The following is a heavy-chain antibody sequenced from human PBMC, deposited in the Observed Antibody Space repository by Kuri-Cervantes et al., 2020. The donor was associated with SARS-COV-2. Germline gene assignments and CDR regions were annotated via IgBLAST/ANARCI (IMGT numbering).Heavy chain of an antibody. CDR3: ARVGVVPAAINYGTDV. CDR1: GASISRGGYY. Sequence: SQTLSLTCAVSGASISRGGYYWSWIRQHPGKGLEWIGYIYYSGSTYYNPYLKSRVTISVDTSKNQFSLKLSSVTAADTAVYYCARVGVVPAAINYGTDVWGQGTTVTVSS. CDR2: IYYSGST. V-gene: IGHV4-31*02. D-gene: IGHD2-2*01. J-gene: IGHJ6*02.